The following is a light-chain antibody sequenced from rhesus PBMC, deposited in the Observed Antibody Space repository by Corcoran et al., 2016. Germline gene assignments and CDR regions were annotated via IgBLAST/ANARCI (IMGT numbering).Light chain of an antibody. CDR2: KAY. V-gene: IGKV1-21*01. CDR3: QQYNSAPRT. CDR1: QGISSW. Sequence: DIQMTQSPSSLSASVGDRVTITCRASQGISSWLAWYQQKPGKAPKLRIYKAYSLQSGVPSRFSGSGAVTDFTLTSSSLQPEDCATYYWQQYNSAPRTFGQVTKVEIK. J-gene: IGKJ1*01.